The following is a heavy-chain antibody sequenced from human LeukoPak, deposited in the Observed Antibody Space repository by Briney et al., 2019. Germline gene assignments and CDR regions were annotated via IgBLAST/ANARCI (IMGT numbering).Heavy chain of an antibody. J-gene: IGHJ3*02. V-gene: IGHV3-30*02. CDR2: IRYDGSNK. CDR1: GFTFSSYS. CDR3: AKFGGITIFGVAKDAFDI. D-gene: IGHD3-3*01. Sequence: GGSLRLSCAASGFTFSSYSMNWVRQAPGKGLEWVAFIRYDGSNKYYADSVKGRFTISRDNSKNTLYLQMNSLRTEDTAVYYCAKFGGITIFGVAKDAFDIWGQGTMVTVSS.